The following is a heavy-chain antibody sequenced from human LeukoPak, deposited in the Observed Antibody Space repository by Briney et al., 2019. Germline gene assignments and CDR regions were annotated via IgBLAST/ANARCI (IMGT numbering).Heavy chain of an antibody. D-gene: IGHD1-26*01. CDR3: ARSESSGSPDAFDI. CDR1: GGSTSSGGYY. CDR2: IYYSGST. J-gene: IGHJ3*02. Sequence: SETLSLTCTVSGGSTSSGGYYWSWLRQHPGKGLEWIGYIYYSGSTYYNPSLKSRVTISVDTSKNQFSLKLSSVTAADTAVYYCARSESSGSPDAFDIWGQGTMVTVSS. V-gene: IGHV4-31*03.